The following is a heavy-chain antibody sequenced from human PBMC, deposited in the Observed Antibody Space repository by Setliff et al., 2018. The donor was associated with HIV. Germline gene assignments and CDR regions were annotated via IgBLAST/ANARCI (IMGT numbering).Heavy chain of an antibody. D-gene: IGHD3-10*01. Sequence: VASVKVSCKVSGYTLTELSMHWVRQAPGKGLEWMGGFDPEEGETIYAQKFQGRVTMTEDTSTDTAYMELSSLRSEDTAVYYCSMYRQEYYYSSGNYSYFDYWGQGTLVTVSS. CDR3: SMYRQEYYYSSGNYSYFDY. CDR2: FDPEEGET. CDR1: GYTLTELS. J-gene: IGHJ4*02. V-gene: IGHV1-24*01.